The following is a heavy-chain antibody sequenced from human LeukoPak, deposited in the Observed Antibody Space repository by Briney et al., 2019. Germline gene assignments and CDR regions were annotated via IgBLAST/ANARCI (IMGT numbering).Heavy chain of an antibody. J-gene: IGHJ5*02. CDR2: INPSSGGT. CDR1: GYTFTGYY. CDR3: ARDPITMVRGVIFRWFDP. D-gene: IGHD3-10*01. Sequence: ASVKVSCKASGYTFTGYYMHWVRQAPGQGLEWMGWINPSSGGTNYAQKFQGRVTMTRDTSISTAYMELSRLRSDDTAVYYCARDPITMVRGVIFRWFDPWGQGTLVTVSS. V-gene: IGHV1-2*02.